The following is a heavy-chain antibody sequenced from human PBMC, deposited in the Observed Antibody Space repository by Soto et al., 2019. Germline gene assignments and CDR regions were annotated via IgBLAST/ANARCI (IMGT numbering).Heavy chain of an antibody. CDR1: GYTYTMYA. CDR3: ARLGGYKDTPAQDNWFDP. D-gene: IGHD1-1*01. CDR2: INAVNGNT. Sequence: GSSVKGACKGAGYTYTMYAMHWVRQATRQRLEWMGWINAVNGNTKYSQKFQGRVTITRDTSASTAYMELSSLRSEDTAVYYCARLGGYKDTPAQDNWFDPWGQGTLVTVSS. V-gene: IGHV1-3*01. J-gene: IGHJ5*02.